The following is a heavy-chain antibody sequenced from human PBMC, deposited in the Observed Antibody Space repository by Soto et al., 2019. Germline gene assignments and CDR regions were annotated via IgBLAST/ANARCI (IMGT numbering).Heavy chain of an antibody. D-gene: IGHD1-26*01. J-gene: IGHJ6*02. CDR2: IYHSGST. CDR3: ARVSGSYYYGMDV. V-gene: IGHV4-4*02. CDR1: GGSISSSNW. Sequence: PSETLSLTCAVSGGSISSSNWWSWVRQPPGKGLEWIGEIYHSGSTNYNPSLKSRVTISVDKSKNQFSLKLSSVTAADTAVYYCARVSGSYYYGMDVWGQGTLVTVS.